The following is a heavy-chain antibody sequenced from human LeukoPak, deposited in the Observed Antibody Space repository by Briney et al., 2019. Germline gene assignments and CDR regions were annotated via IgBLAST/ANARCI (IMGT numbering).Heavy chain of an antibody. CDR3: ARGPTPMVRGVWLYWFDP. J-gene: IGHJ5*02. Sequence: GGSLRLSCAASGFTFSDYYMSWIHQAPGKGLEWVSYISSSGSTIYYADSVKGRFTISRDNAKNSLYLQMNSLRAEDTAVYYCARGPTPMVRGVWLYWFDPWGQGTLVTVSS. CDR2: ISSSGSTI. CDR1: GFTFSDYY. V-gene: IGHV3-11*01. D-gene: IGHD3-10*01.